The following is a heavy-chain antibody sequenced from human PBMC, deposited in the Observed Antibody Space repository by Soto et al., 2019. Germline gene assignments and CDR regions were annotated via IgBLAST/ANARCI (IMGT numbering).Heavy chain of an antibody. V-gene: IGHV5-51*01. J-gene: IGHJ6*02. D-gene: IGHD3-10*01. CDR1: GYSFTSYW. CDR2: IYPGDSDT. CDR3: ARAMVRGKNYYGVDV. Sequence: GESLNISCKGCGYSFTSYWIGWVRQMHGKGLEWMGIIYPGDSDTRYSPSFQGQVTISADKSISTAYLQWSSLKASDTAVYYCARAMVRGKNYYGVDVWGQGTTVTVSS.